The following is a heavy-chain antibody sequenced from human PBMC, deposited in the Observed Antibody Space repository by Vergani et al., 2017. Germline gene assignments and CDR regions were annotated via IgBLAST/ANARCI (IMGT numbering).Heavy chain of an antibody. Sequence: QVQLQQWGGGLLKPSETLSLTCVVTGGSFTSYHWTWIRQSPGEGLEWVGDIDHTGRPDYNPSLKSRLTMSVDKSRNQFSLTLNSVTATDKAIYFCARVNTETNGHLYYYYYMDVWGQGTAVTVS. CDR3: ARVNTETNGHLYYYYYMDV. J-gene: IGHJ6*03. D-gene: IGHD4-11*01. CDR2: IDHTGRP. CDR1: GGSFTSYH. V-gene: IGHV4-34*01.